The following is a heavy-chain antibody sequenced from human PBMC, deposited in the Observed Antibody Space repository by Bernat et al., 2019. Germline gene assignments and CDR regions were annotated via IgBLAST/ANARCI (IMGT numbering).Heavy chain of an antibody. J-gene: IGHJ4*02. D-gene: IGHD5-12*01. CDR1: GDSVPSNIAA. V-gene: IGHV6-1*01. Sequence: QVQLQKSGPGLVKPSQTLSLTCAISGDSVPSNIAASHWIRQSPSRDLEWLGRTDYRSKWYSDYAVTMKSRLTIDADTSNSQVYLHLGSVAREETAVYYCAHSGYFEELFDYWGQGNLVTVSS. CDR3: AHSGYFEELFDY. CDR2: TDYRSKWYS.